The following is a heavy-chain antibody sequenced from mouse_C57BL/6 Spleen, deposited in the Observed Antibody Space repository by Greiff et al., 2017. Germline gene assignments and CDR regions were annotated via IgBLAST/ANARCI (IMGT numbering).Heavy chain of an antibody. CDR3: ASITTVVSDARYY. V-gene: IGHV1-81*01. CDR2: IYPRSGNP. Sequence: QVQLQQSGAELARPGASVKLSCKASGYTFTSYGISWVKQRTGQGLEWIGEIYPRSGNPYYNEKFKGKATLTADKSYSTAYRELRSLSSEDSSVYFCASITTVVSDARYYWGQGTSVTVSS. J-gene: IGHJ4*01. CDR1: GYTFTSYG. D-gene: IGHD1-1*01.